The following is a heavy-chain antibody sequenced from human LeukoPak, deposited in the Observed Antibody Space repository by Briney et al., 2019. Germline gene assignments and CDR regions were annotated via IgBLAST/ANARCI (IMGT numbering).Heavy chain of an antibody. CDR1: GGSISSSSYY. CDR3: ARTHVDTAMVTLQLYNFDY. CDR2: IYYSGST. V-gene: IGHV4-39*01. D-gene: IGHD5-18*01. J-gene: IGHJ4*02. Sequence: KPSETLSPPCTVSGGSISSSSYYWGWIRQPPGKELEWIGSIYYSGSTYYNPSLKSRVTISVDTSKNQFSLKLSSVTAADTAVYYCARTHVDTAMVTLQLYNFDYWGQGTLVTVSS.